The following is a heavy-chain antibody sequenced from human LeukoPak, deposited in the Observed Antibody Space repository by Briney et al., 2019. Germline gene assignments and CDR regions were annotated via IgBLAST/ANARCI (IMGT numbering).Heavy chain of an antibody. Sequence: GGSLRLSCAASGFTFSSYSMHWVRQAPGKGLEWVAVISSDGSNKYYADSVKGRFTISRDNSKNTLSLQMNSLRAEDTAVYYCASSPLGMGRDYWGQGTLVTVSS. CDR3: ASSPLGMGRDY. D-gene: IGHD7-27*01. V-gene: IGHV3-30-3*01. J-gene: IGHJ4*02. CDR2: ISSDGSNK. CDR1: GFTFSSYS.